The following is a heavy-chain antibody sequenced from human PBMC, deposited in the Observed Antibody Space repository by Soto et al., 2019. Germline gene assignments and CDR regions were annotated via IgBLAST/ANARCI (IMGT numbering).Heavy chain of an antibody. CDR3: ARVLSPSYYYGMDV. J-gene: IGHJ6*02. D-gene: IGHD2-15*01. V-gene: IGHV4-59*01. Sequence: SETLSLTCTVSGGSISSYYWSWIRQPPGKGLEWIGYIYYSGSTNYNPSLKSRVTISVDTSKNQFSLKLSSVTAADTAVYYCARVLSPSYYYGMDVWGQGTTVTVSS. CDR2: IYYSGST. CDR1: GGSISSYY.